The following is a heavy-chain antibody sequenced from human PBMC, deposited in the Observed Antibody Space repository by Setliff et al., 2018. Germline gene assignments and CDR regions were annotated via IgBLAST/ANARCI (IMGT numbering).Heavy chain of an antibody. CDR2: IHHSGNT. CDR3: ARDDLRAGDAFDF. Sequence: SETLSLTCTVSSYSITSGYFWAWIRQPPGKGLEWIGNIHHSGNTKINPSLRSRITLPVDASKNQFSLKLNSVTAADTAVYFCARDDLRAGDAFDFWGQGTMVTVSS. V-gene: IGHV4-38-2*02. J-gene: IGHJ3*01. CDR1: SYSITSGYF.